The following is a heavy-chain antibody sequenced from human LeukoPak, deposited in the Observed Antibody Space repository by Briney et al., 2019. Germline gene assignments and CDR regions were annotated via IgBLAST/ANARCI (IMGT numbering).Heavy chain of an antibody. CDR3: ARDCSSTSRSDY. CDR2: MNPNSGNT. D-gene: IGHD2-2*01. CDR1: GYTFTSYD. J-gene: IGHJ4*02. V-gene: IGHV1-8*01. Sequence: ASVKVSCKASGYTFTSYDINWVRQATGQGLEWMGWMNPNSGNTGYAQKFQGRVTMTRNTSISTAYMELSSLRSEDTAVYYCARDCSSTSRSDYWGQGTLVTVSS.